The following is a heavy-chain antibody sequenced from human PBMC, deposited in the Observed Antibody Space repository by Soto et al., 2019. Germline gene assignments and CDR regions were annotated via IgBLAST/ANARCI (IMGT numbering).Heavy chain of an antibody. J-gene: IGHJ4*02. D-gene: IGHD1-1*01. CDR3: ATMGTPATGLYYFDY. V-gene: IGHV4-30-4*01. CDR2: ISYSGST. Sequence: SETLSLTCTVSGGSISSGNYYWSWIRQPPGKGLEWIGFISYSGSTYYNASLKSRVTISVDTPKNQFSLNLSFVTAADTAVYYCATMGTPATGLYYFDYWGQGTLVTVSS. CDR1: GGSISSGNYY.